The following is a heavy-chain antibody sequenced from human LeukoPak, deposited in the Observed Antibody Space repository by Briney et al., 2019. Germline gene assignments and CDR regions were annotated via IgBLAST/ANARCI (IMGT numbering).Heavy chain of an antibody. CDR2: IHTSGST. Sequence: SETLSLTCTVSGGSISSGSYYWSWNRQPAGKGLEWIGRIHTSGSTNYNPSLKSRVTISVDTSKNQFSLKLSPVTAADTAVYYCARGAGADYGDYWGQGTLVTVSS. J-gene: IGHJ4*02. V-gene: IGHV4-61*02. CDR3: ARGAGADYGDY. CDR1: GGSISSGSYY. D-gene: IGHD4/OR15-4a*01.